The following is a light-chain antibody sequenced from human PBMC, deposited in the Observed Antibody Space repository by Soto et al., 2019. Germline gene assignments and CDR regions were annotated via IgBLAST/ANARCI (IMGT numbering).Light chain of an antibody. CDR3: CSYAGSYTLYV. J-gene: IGLJ1*01. V-gene: IGLV2-11*01. CDR1: NSDIGASNS. Sequence: QSALTQPPSASGSPGQSVTISCAGSNSDIGASNSVSWYQQHPGKAPKLMIYDVSKRPSGVPDRFSGSKSGNTASLTISGLQAEDEADYYCCSYAGSYTLYVFGTGTQVTVL. CDR2: DVS.